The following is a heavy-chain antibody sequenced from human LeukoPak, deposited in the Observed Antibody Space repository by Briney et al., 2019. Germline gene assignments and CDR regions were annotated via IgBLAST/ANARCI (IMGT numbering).Heavy chain of an antibody. Sequence: SSETLSLTCTVSGGSISSSSYYWGWIRQPPGKGLEWIGNIYYSGSTYYNPSLESRVTMSLDTSKNQFSLKLSSVTAADTAVYYCASLPPSYYDSSGYPRRYYYYYMDVWGKGTTVTISS. CDR2: IYYSGST. D-gene: IGHD3-22*01. CDR1: GGSISSSSYY. J-gene: IGHJ6*03. V-gene: IGHV4-39*07. CDR3: ASLPPSYYDSSGYPRRYYYYYMDV.